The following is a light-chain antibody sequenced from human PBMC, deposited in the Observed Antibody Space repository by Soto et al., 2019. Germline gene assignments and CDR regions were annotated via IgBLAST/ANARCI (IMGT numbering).Light chain of an antibody. CDR1: NSNIGAGYD. V-gene: IGLV1-40*01. Sequence: QSVLTQPPSVSGAQGQRVTISCTGSNSNIGAGYDVHWYQQLPGTAPKLLIYGNSNRPSGVPDRFSGSKSGTSASLAITGLQAEDDADYYCQSYDSSLSGWVFGGGTKLTVL. J-gene: IGLJ3*02. CDR2: GNS. CDR3: QSYDSSLSGWV.